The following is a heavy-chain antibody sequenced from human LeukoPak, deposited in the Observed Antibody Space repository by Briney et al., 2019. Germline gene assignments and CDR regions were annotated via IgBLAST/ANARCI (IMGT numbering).Heavy chain of an antibody. CDR3: ARDFRIAAAGPSY. Sequence: GASVKVSCKASGYTFTGYYMHWVRQAPGQGLEWMGWINTNSGGTNYAQKFQGRVTMTRDTSISTAYMELSRLRSDDTAVYYCARDFRIAAAGPSYWGQGTLVTVSS. D-gene: IGHD6-13*01. J-gene: IGHJ4*02. V-gene: IGHV1-2*02. CDR1: GYTFTGYY. CDR2: INTNSGGT.